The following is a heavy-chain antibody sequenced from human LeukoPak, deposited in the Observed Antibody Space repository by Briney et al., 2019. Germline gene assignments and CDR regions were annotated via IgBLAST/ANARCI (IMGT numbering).Heavy chain of an antibody. CDR2: ISSNGGST. CDR1: GFTFSSYA. V-gene: IGHV3-64*01. J-gene: IGHJ5*02. Sequence: GGSLRLSCAASGFTFSSYAMHWVRQAPGKGLEYVSAISSNGGSTYYANSVKGRFTISRDNSKNTVYLQMGSLRAEDMAVYYCARASYGCGNNWFDPWGQGTLVTVSS. D-gene: IGHD1-26*01. CDR3: ARASYGCGNNWFDP.